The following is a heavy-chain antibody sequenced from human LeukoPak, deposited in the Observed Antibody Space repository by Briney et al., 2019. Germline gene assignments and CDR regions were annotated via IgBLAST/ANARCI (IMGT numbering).Heavy chain of an antibody. Sequence: PGGSLRLSCAASGLTFGAYAMNWVRQTPGKGLEWVSGITTTGGTTYYADSVAGRFITSRENSNNMVFLQLNSLRGEDTAVYYCVRSHYHDSSGFFFDFWGQGTLVTVSS. CDR3: VRSHYHDSSGFFFDF. J-gene: IGHJ4*02. V-gene: IGHV3-23*01. D-gene: IGHD3-22*01. CDR1: GLTFGAYA. CDR2: ITTTGGTT.